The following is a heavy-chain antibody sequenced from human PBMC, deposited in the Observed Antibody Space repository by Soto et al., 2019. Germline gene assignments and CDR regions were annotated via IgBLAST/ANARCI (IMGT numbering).Heavy chain of an antibody. CDR1: GYTFTNYG. CDR2: ISGFNGNT. V-gene: IGHV1-18*04. Sequence: ASVKVSCKASGYTFTNYGISWVRQAPGQGPEWMGWISGFNGNTKYARKVQGRVTLTTDTSATTAYMELRGLRSDDTAVYYCARGGSSWSAEYYEHWGQGNLVTVSS. D-gene: IGHD6-13*01. CDR3: ARGGSSWSAEYYEH. J-gene: IGHJ1*01.